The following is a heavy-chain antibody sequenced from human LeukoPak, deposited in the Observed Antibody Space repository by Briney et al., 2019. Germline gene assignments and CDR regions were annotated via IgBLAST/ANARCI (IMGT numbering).Heavy chain of an antibody. CDR3: ARERASAASHFDH. V-gene: IGHV4-59*01. J-gene: IGHJ4*02. Sequence: TSETLSLTCTVSGGSISSYHWSWIRQPPGKGLEWIGYNYLSGTTNYNPSLKSRVTVSVDRAKNQFSLTLTSLTAADTAVYFCARERASAASHFDHWGRGILVIVSS. D-gene: IGHD2-2*01. CDR2: NYLSGTT. CDR1: GGSISSYH.